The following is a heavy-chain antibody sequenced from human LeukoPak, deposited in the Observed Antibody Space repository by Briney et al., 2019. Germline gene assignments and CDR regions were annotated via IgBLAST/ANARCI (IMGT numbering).Heavy chain of an antibody. CDR1: GGSFSGYY. V-gene: IGHV4-34*01. Sequence: KTSETLSLTCAVYGGSFSGYYWSWIRQPPGKGREWIGEINHSGSTNYNPSLKSRVTISVDTSKNQFSLKLSSVTAADTAVYYCARVSTMVRGVISYYYYGMDVWGKGTTVTVSS. D-gene: IGHD3-10*01. J-gene: IGHJ6*04. CDR2: INHSGST. CDR3: ARVSTMVRGVISYYYYGMDV.